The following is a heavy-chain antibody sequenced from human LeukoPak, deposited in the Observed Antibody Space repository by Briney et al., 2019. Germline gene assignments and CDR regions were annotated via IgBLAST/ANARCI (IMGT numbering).Heavy chain of an antibody. J-gene: IGHJ4*02. D-gene: IGHD5-24*01. V-gene: IGHV1-69*04. Sequence: GASVKVSCKASGGTFSSYAISWVRQAPGQGLEWMGRIIPILGIANYAQKFQGRVTITADKPTSTAYMELSSLRSEDTAVYYCAREVVEMATIRYWYFDYWGQGTLVTVSS. CDR3: AREVVEMATIRYWYFDY. CDR2: IIPILGIA. CDR1: GGTFSSYA.